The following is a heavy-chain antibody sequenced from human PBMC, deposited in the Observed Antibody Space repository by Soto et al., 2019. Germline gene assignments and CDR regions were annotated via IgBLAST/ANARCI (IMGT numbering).Heavy chain of an antibody. CDR1: GFTFSSYG. D-gene: IGHD6-13*01. CDR2: ISDGGGST. J-gene: IGHJ5*02. CDR3: PKYRGISLYLWFDP. Sequence: GGSLRLSCAASGFTFSSYGMSWVRQAPGKGLEWVSVISDGGGSTFYADSVKGRFTISRDNSKNTLYLQMNGLRADDTDVYYCPKYRGISLYLWFDPWGQGTLVTVSS. V-gene: IGHV3-23*01.